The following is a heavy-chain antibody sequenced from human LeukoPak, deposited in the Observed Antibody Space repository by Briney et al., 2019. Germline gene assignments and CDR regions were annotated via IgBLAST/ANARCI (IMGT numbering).Heavy chain of an antibody. V-gene: IGHV4-39*01. D-gene: IGHD5-18*01. CDR1: GGSISSSSYY. CDR2: IYYSGST. J-gene: IGHJ6*02. CDR3: ARQDTSYYGMDV. Sequence: PSETLSLTCTVSGGSISSSSYYWGWIRQPPGKGLEWIGSIYYSGSTYYNPSLKSRVTISVDTSKNQFSLKLSSVTAADTAVYYCARQDTSYYGMDVWGQGTTVTVSS.